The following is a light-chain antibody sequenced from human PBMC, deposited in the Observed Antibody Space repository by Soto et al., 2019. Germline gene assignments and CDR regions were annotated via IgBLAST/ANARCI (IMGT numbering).Light chain of an antibody. CDR3: QQLNSYPSLT. J-gene: IGKJ4*01. CDR2: AAS. Sequence: IQLTQSPSFLPASVGDRVAITCRASQGISRYLALYQQKPGKAPKAPIYAASTLQSGVPSRFSGSGSGTEFTLTIRSLQPEDIATYHSQQLNSYPSLTFGAGTKVDIK. CDR1: QGISRY. V-gene: IGKV1-9*01.